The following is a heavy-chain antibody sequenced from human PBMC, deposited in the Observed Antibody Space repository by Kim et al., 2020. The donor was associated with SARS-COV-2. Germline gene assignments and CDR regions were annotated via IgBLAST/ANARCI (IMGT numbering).Heavy chain of an antibody. D-gene: IGHD2-15*01. J-gene: IGHJ6*02. CDR1: GGSISSSSYY. V-gene: IGHV4-39*07. CDR3: AREETQFGYCSGGSCYPRGMDV. Sequence: SETLSLTCTVSGGSISSSSYYWGWIRQPPGKGLEWIGSIYYSGSTYYNPSLKSRVTISVDTSKNQFSLKLNSVTAADTAVYYCAREETQFGYCSGGSCYPRGMDVWGQGTTVTVSS. CDR2: IYYSGST.